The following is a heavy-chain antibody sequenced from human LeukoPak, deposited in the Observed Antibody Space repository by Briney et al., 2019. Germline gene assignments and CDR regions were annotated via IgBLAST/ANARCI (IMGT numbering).Heavy chain of an antibody. CDR3: VRDTAVAAKFGNWHFDL. CDR2: IGTAGDT. V-gene: IGHV3-13*01. Sequence: GGSLRLSCAASGFTFSRYDMHWVRQDTGRGPEWVSVIGTAGDTYYPGSVKGRFTISRENAKNSLYLQMNSLRAEDTAVYYCVRDTAVAAKFGNWHFDLWGRGTLVTVSS. CDR1: GFTFSRYD. J-gene: IGHJ2*01. D-gene: IGHD2-21*02.